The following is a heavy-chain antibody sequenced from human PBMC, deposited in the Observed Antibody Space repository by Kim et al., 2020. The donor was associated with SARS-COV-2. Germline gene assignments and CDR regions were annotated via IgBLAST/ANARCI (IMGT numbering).Heavy chain of an antibody. Sequence: SETLSLTCSVSGGSISSYYWSWIRQSPGKGLEWIGYIYYTGSVNYNPSLISRLTISVDTSKNRISLKLRSVTAADTATYYCASVPLWFGDYYYHMDVWGKGTTVTVSS. CDR3: ASVPLWFGDYYYHMDV. CDR2: IYYTGSV. V-gene: IGHV4-59*01. CDR1: GGSISSYY. D-gene: IGHD3-10*01. J-gene: IGHJ6*03.